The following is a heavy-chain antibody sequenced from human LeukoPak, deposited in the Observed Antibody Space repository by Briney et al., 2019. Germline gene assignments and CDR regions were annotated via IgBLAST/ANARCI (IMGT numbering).Heavy chain of an antibody. CDR1: GGSISSGDYY. CDR3: VRDTHNRLEGLPNWFDP. V-gene: IGHV4-30-4*08. D-gene: IGHD3-3*01. CDR2: IYYNGST. J-gene: IGHJ5*02. Sequence: PSETLSLTCTVSGGSISSGDYYWSWIRQPPGKGLEWVVYIYYNGSTYYNPSLKSRVTISVDTSKNQFSLKLSSVTAADTAVYYCVRDTHNRLEGLPNWFDPWGQGTLVTVSS.